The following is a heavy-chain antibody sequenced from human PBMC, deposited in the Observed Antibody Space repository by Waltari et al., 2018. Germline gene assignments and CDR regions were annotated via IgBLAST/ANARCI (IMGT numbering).Heavy chain of an antibody. V-gene: IGHV3-74*01. CDR3: AREYFEY. CDR2: SQIEGSIT. J-gene: IGHJ4*02. CDR1: GFTFSTYW. Sequence: EVQLVESGGGLVQPGGSLRLSCAASGFTFSTYWMHWVRQVPGKGLVWVSRSQIEGSITNYSDAVKGRFSISRDNTKNTLYLQMNSLRADDTAVYYCAREYFEYWGQGILVTVSS.